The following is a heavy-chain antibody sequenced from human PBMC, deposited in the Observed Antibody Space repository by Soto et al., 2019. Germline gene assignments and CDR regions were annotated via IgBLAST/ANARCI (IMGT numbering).Heavy chain of an antibody. Sequence: EVQLVESGGGLVQPGGSLRLSCAASGFTVSSNYMSWVRQAPGKGLEWVSVIYSGGSTYYNPSLKSRVTISVDTSKNQFSLKLSSVTAADTAVYYCARRLNSGYYGTIDYWGQGTLVTVSS. CDR1: GFTVSSNY. D-gene: IGHD5-12*01. CDR2: IYSGGST. J-gene: IGHJ4*02. V-gene: IGHV3-53*01. CDR3: ARRLNSGYYGTIDY.